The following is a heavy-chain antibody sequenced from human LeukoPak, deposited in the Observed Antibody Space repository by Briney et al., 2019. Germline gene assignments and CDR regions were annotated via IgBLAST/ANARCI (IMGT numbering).Heavy chain of an antibody. V-gene: IGHV4-34*01. CDR1: GGSFSAYY. J-gene: IGHJ4*02. Sequence: SETLSLTCVVYGGSFSAYYWSWIRQPPEKGLEWIGEINHSGSTNYNPSLKSRVTISVGTSKNQFSLKLSSVTAADTAVYYCARSKDILTGYCFDYWGQGTLVTVSS. CDR2: INHSGST. CDR3: ARSKDILTGYCFDY. D-gene: IGHD3-9*01.